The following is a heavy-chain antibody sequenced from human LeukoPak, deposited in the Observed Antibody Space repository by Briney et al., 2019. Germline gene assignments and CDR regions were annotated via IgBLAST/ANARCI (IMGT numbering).Heavy chain of an antibody. J-gene: IGHJ4*02. V-gene: IGHV4-34*01. Sequence: SETLSLTCAVYGGSFSAYYWSWIRQPPGKVLEWIGEINHSGSTNYNPSLKSRVTISVDTSKNQFSLKLSSVTAADTAVYYCARPIAAAGRLFDYWGQGTLVTVSS. D-gene: IGHD6-13*01. CDR2: INHSGST. CDR1: GGSFSAYY. CDR3: ARPIAAAGRLFDY.